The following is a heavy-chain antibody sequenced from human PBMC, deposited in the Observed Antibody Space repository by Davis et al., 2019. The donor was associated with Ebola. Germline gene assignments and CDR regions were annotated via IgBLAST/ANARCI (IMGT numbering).Heavy chain of an antibody. D-gene: IGHD5-18*01. CDR1: GGSFSGYY. CDR2: INHSGST. CDR3: ARIVDTDIAYYYYYGIDV. Sequence: SETLSPTCAVYGGSFSGYYWSWIRQPPGKGLEWIGEINHSGSTNYNPSLKSRVTISVDTSKNQFSLKLSSVTAADTAVYYCARIVDTDIAYYYYYGIDVWGQGTTVTVSS. V-gene: IGHV4-34*01. J-gene: IGHJ6*02.